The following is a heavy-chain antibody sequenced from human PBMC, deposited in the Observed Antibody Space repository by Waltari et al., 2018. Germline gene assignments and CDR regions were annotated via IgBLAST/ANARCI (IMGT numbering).Heavy chain of an antibody. D-gene: IGHD5-12*01. CDR2: INHSGST. CDR1: GGSFSGYY. Sequence: QVQLQQWGAGLLKPSETLSLTCAVYGGSFSGYYWSWIRQPPGKGLEWIGEINHSGSTNYNPALKSRVTISVDTSKNQFSLKLSSVTAADTAVYYCARDRLRNYYYYYGMDVWGQGTTVTVSS. V-gene: IGHV4-34*01. J-gene: IGHJ6*02. CDR3: ARDRLRNYYYYYGMDV.